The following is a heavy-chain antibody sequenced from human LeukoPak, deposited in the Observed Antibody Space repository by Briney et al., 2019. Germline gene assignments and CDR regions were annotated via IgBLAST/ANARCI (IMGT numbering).Heavy chain of an antibody. CDR3: ARMGDYYYYYGMDV. J-gene: IGHJ6*02. D-gene: IGHD3-16*01. CDR2: IYSGGST. Sequence: GGSLRLSCAASGFTVSSNYMSWVRQAPGKVLEWVSVIYSGGSTYYADSVKGRFTISRDNSKNTLYLQMNSLRAEDTAVYYCARMGDYYYYYGMDVWGQGTTVTVSS. CDR1: GFTVSSNY. V-gene: IGHV3-53*01.